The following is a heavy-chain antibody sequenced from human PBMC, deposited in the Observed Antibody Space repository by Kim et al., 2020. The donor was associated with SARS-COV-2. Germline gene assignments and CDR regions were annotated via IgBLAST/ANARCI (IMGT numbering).Heavy chain of an antibody. J-gene: IGHJ4*02. CDR3: AKDRYSKQQLVYYFDY. CDR1: GFTFSSYG. D-gene: IGHD6-13*01. V-gene: IGHV3-30*18. CDR2: ISYDGSNK. Sequence: GGSLRLSCAASGFTFSSYGMHWVRQAPGKGLEWVAVISYDGSNKYYADSVKGRFTISRDNSKNTLYLQMNSLRAEDTAVYYCAKDRYSKQQLVYYFDYWGQGTMVTVSS.